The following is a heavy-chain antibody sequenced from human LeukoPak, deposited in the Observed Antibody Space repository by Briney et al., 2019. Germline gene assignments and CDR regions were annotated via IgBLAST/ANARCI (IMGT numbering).Heavy chain of an antibody. Sequence: SSKISCNASGGNSTTYSIIWWRQATGQGLEWMVGIIPMFGTHHYAQKFQGRVTIIADESMGTAYMDLSSLRSNDTAVYFCARAPLGPGFYYESTGYYYFDCWGQGSLVTVSS. CDR2: IIPMFGTH. D-gene: IGHD3-22*01. CDR1: GGNSTTYS. CDR3: ARAPLGPGFYYESTGYYYFDC. V-gene: IGHV1-69*01. J-gene: IGHJ4*02.